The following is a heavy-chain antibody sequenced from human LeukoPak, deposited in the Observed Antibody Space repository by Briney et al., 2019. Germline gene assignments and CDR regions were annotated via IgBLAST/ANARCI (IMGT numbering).Heavy chain of an antibody. Sequence: SETLSLTCTVSGGSISSSSYYWGWIRQPPGKGLEWIGSIYYSGSTYYNPSLKSRVTISVDTSKNQFSLKLSSVTAADTAVYYCARKIRDGYNYGLYYFDYWGQGTLVTVSS. J-gene: IGHJ4*02. CDR2: IYYSGST. D-gene: IGHD5-24*01. CDR1: GGSISSSSYY. V-gene: IGHV4-39*07. CDR3: ARKIRDGYNYGLYYFDY.